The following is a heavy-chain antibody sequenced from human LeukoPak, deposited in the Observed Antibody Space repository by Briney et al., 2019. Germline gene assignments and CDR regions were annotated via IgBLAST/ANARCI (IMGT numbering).Heavy chain of an antibody. V-gene: IGHV4-30-2*01. Sequence: SQTLSLTCTVSGGSISSGGYSWSWIRQPPGKGLEWIGYIYHSGSTYYNPSLKSRVTISVDRSKNQFSLKLSSVTAADTAVFYCAREVSGGWYGLISVWGQGTLVTVSS. CDR1: GGSISSGGYS. CDR3: AREVSGGWYGLISV. D-gene: IGHD6-19*01. CDR2: IYHSGST. J-gene: IGHJ4*02.